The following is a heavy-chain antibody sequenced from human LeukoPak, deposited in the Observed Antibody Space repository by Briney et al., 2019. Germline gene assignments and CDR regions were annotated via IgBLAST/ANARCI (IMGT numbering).Heavy chain of an antibody. V-gene: IGHV4-59*01. CDR3: ARERLVDLATIFDY. CDR2: IYYSGST. CDR1: GGSISSYY. J-gene: IGHJ4*02. D-gene: IGHD5-24*01. Sequence: SETLSLTCTVSGGSISSYYWSWIRQPPGKGLEWIGYIYYSGSTNYNPSLKSRDTISVDMSKNQVSLKLTSVTAADTAEYYCARERLVDLATIFDYWGQGALVTVSS.